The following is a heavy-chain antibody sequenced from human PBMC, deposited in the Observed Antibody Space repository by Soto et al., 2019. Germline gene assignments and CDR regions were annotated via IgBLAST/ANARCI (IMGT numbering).Heavy chain of an antibody. CDR2: INHSGST. CDR1: GGSFSGYY. Sequence: SETLSLTCAVYGGSFSGYYWSWIRQPPGKGPEWIGEINHSGSTTYTPSLKSRVTISVDTSENQFSLKLSSVTAADTAVYYCARAKSGYSYGYLPFDYWGQGTLVTVSS. D-gene: IGHD5-18*01. J-gene: IGHJ4*02. CDR3: ARAKSGYSYGYLPFDY. V-gene: IGHV4-34*01.